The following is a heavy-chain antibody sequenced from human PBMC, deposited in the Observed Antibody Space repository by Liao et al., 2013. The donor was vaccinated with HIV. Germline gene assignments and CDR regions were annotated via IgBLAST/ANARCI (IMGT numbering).Heavy chain of an antibody. CDR2: IYYSGST. CDR1: GASIRSSSYY. Sequence: QLQLQESGPGLVKPSETLSLTCTVSGASIRSSSYYWAWIRQPPGKGLEWIGTIYYSGSTYYNPSLKSRVTISLDRSKNQFSLKLSSVTAADTSVYFCARGEAFDIWGQGTLVTVSS. CDR3: ARGEAFDI. J-gene: IGHJ3*02. V-gene: IGHV4-39*07.